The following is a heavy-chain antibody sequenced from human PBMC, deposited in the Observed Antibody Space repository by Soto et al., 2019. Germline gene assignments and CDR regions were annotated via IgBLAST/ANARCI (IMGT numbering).Heavy chain of an antibody. CDR3: ARDRRSYSGSLNWFDP. CDR2: IYYSGST. V-gene: IGHV4-59*01. Sequence: SETLSLTCTVSGGSISSYYWSWIRQPPGKGLEWIGYIYYSGSTNYNPSLKSRVTISVDTSKNQFSLKLSSVTAADTAVYYCARDRRSYSGSLNWFDPWGQGTLVTVSS. J-gene: IGHJ5*02. CDR1: GGSISSYY. D-gene: IGHD1-26*01.